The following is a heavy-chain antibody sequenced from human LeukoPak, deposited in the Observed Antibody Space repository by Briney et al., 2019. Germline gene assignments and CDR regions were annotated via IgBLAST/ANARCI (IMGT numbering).Heavy chain of an antibody. D-gene: IGHD6-19*01. CDR1: GYSISSNYH. CDR3: ARVRAVAGTPPDY. V-gene: IGHV4-38-2*02. CDR2: IYHSGST. J-gene: IGHJ4*02. Sequence: SETLSLTCTVSGYSISSNYHWGWIRQPPGKGLEWIATIYHSGSTYYNPSLKSRVTISVDTSKNQFSLKMRSVTAADTAVYYCARVRAVAGTPPDYWGQGTLVTVSS.